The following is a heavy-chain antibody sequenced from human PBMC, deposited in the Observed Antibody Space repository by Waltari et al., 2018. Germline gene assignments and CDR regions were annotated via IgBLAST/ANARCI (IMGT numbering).Heavy chain of an antibody. V-gene: IGHV3-30-3*01. CDR2: ISNDGSNK. D-gene: IGHD6-6*01. J-gene: IGHJ6*03. CDR3: ARDGEYSSSSGDYYYMDV. CDR1: GFTFSSYA. Sequence: QVQLVESGGGVVQPGRSLRLSCAASGFTFSSYATHWVRQAPGQGLEWVAVISNDGSNKYYVDSVKGRFTISRDNSKNTLNLQMNSLRAEDTAVYYCARDGEYSSSSGDYYYMDVWGKGTTVTVSS.